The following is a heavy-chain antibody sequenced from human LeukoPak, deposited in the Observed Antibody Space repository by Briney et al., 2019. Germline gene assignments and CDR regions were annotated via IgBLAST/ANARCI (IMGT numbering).Heavy chain of an antibody. Sequence: GGSLRLSCAASGFTFSSYWMSWVRQAPGKGLEWVANIKQDGSEKYYVDSVKGRFTISRDNAKNSLYLQMNSLRAEDTAVYYCARDPCRDGYNSRSHMFDYWGQGTLVTVSS. D-gene: IGHD5-12*01. CDR2: IKQDGSEK. V-gene: IGHV3-7*01. CDR3: ARDPCRDGYNSRSHMFDY. CDR1: GFTFSSYW. J-gene: IGHJ4*02.